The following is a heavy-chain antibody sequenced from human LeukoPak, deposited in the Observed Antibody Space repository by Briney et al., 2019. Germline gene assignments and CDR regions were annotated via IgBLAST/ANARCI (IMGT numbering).Heavy chain of an antibody. J-gene: IGHJ4*02. Sequence: GGSLRLSCAASGFTFSSYAMSWVRQAPGKGLEWVSAISGGGGSTYYADSVKGRFTISRDNSKNTLYLQMNSLRAEDTAVYYCAKGQYCSSTSCYAAPFDYWGQGTLVTVSS. CDR2: ISGGGGST. D-gene: IGHD2-2*01. CDR1: GFTFSSYA. CDR3: AKGQYCSSTSCYAAPFDY. V-gene: IGHV3-23*01.